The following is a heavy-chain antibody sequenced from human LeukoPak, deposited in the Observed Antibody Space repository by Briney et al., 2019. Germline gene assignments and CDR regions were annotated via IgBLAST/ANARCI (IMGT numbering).Heavy chain of an antibody. CDR2: ISAYNGNT. J-gene: IGHJ5*02. V-gene: IGHV1-18*01. CDR1: GYTFTGYG. Sequence: GASVKVSCKASGYTFTGYGISWVRQAPGQGLEWMGWISAYNGNTNYAQKLQGRVTMTTDSSTSTAYMELRSLRSDDTAVYYCARVIRSIAVAGGRFDPWGQETLVTVSS. D-gene: IGHD6-19*01. CDR3: ARVIRSIAVAGGRFDP.